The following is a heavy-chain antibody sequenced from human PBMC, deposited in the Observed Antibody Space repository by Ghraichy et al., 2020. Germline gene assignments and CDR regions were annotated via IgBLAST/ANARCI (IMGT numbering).Heavy chain of an antibody. Sequence: GGSLRLSCAASGFTVSTYAMSWVRQAPGKGLEWVSSIGINDKATYYVDSVKGRFTISRDKSNNRVYLQMTSLRADDTAVYYCGREFCTGAVCSGTTDYWGQGTLVTVSS. J-gene: IGHJ4*02. CDR1: GFTVSTYA. CDR3: GREFCTGAVCSGTTDY. D-gene: IGHD2-8*02. CDR2: IGINDKAT. V-gene: IGHV3-23*05.